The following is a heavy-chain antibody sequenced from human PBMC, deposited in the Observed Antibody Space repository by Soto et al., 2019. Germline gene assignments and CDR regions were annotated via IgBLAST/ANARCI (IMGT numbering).Heavy chain of an antibody. D-gene: IGHD3-10*01. J-gene: IGHJ3*01. V-gene: IGHV5-51*01. CDR1: GYSFAGYW. CDR3: ARLPGVRGVFHGFNV. Sequence: PGESLKISCKGSGYSFAGYWIGWVRQMPGKGLDWMGVIYPGDSDTRYSPSFHGQVTISADKSISTAYLQWSSLKASATAMYFCARLPGVRGVFHGFNVWGQGTMVTVSS. CDR2: IYPGDSDT.